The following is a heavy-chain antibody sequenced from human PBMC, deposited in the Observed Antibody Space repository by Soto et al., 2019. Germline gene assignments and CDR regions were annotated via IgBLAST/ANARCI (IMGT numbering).Heavy chain of an antibody. J-gene: IGHJ5*02. CDR3: ARAGEQLAYCGGDCYSVGNWFDP. CDR2: INPSGGST. Sequence: GASVKVSCKASGYTFTSYYMHWVRQAPGQGLEWMGIINPSGGSTSYAQKFQGRVTMTRDTSTSTVYMELSSLRSEDTAVCYCARAGEQLAYCGGDCYSVGNWFDPWGQGTLVTVSS. CDR1: GYTFTSYY. V-gene: IGHV1-46*01. D-gene: IGHD2-21*02.